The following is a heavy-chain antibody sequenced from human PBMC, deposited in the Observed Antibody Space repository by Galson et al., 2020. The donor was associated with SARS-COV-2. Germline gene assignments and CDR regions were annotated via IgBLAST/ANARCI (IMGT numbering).Heavy chain of an antibody. J-gene: IGHJ4*02. CDR3: AGVVGATPSDY. CDR1: GYTFTTYC. CDR2: ISAYNGNT. D-gene: IGHD1-26*01. Sequence: ASETVPCKPSGYTFTTYCFILVRQDPGQALEGTGLISAYNGNTNYPQRLQGRVTMTTDTSTSTAYMEPAGLRSDDTAVYYCAGVVGATPSDYWGQGTLVTVSS. V-gene: IGHV1-18*01.